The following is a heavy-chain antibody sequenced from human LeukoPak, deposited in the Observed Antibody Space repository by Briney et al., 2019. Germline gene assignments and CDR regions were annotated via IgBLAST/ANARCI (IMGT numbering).Heavy chain of an antibody. J-gene: IGHJ1*01. CDR1: GFTFSNAW. Sequence: GGSLRLSCAASGFTFSNAWMSWVRQAPGKGLEWVGRIKSKTDGGTTDYAAPVKGRFTISRDDSKNTLYLQMNSLKTEDTAVYYCTTASTGTDLEYFQHWGQGTLVTVSS. CDR2: IKSKTDGGTT. D-gene: IGHD1-1*01. CDR3: TTASTGTDLEYFQH. V-gene: IGHV3-15*01.